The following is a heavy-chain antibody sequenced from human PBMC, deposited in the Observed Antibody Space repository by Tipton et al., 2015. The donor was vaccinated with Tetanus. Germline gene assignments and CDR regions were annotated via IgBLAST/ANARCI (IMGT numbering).Heavy chain of an antibody. CDR2: ISGSGGST. CDR1: GFTFSSYA. D-gene: IGHD4-17*01. Sequence: SLRLSCAASGFTFSSYAMSWVRQAPGKGLEWVSAISGSGGSTYYADSVKGRFTISRDNSKNTLYLQMNSLRAEDTAVYYCASPTSNGNGDYGDYGGFDYWGQGTLVTVSS. V-gene: IGHV3-23*01. J-gene: IGHJ4*02. CDR3: ASPTSNGNGDYGDYGGFDY.